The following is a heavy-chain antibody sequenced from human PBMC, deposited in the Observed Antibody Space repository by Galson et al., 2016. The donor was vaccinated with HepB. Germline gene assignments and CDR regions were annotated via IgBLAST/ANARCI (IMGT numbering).Heavy chain of an antibody. Sequence: SLRLSCAASGFTFSDYYMSWIRQAPGKGLEWISYISRSSSYIIYADSVKGRFTISRDDAKNSLYLQMNSLRAEDTAVYYCAGGGRGAYSNTIDSWGQGTLVTVSS. CDR2: ISRSSSYI. D-gene: IGHD3-16*01. V-gene: IGHV3-11*06. CDR1: GFTFSDYY. J-gene: IGHJ4*02. CDR3: AGGGRGAYSNTIDS.